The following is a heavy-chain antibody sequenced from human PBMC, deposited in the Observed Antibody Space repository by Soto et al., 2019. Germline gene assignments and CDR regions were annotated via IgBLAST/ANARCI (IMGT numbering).Heavy chain of an antibody. CDR3: AREGITMVRGVNRGRRYYMAV. D-gene: IGHD3-10*01. Sequence: GGSLRLSCAASECTCGSYGSRWVLQAPGKGLEWVAVIWYDGSNKYYAYSVKGRFTIPRDNSKNTLYLQMNSLRDEDTAVYYCAREGITMVRGVNRGRRYYMAVWGNGTTVTVSS. J-gene: IGHJ6*03. CDR2: IWYDGSNK. CDR1: ECTCGSYG. V-gene: IGHV3-33*01.